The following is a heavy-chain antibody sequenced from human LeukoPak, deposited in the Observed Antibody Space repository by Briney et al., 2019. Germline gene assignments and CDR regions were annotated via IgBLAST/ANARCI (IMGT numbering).Heavy chain of an antibody. J-gene: IGHJ4*02. CDR2: ISYDGSNK. CDR3: ARGGDIVVVPAATFDY. Sequence: PGGSLRLSCAASGFTFSSYAMHWVRQAPGKGLEWVAVISYDGSNKYYADSVKGRFTISRDNSKNTLYLQMNSLRAEDTAVYYCARGGDIVVVPAATFDYWGQGTLVTVSS. V-gene: IGHV3-30*04. CDR1: GFTFSSYA. D-gene: IGHD2-2*01.